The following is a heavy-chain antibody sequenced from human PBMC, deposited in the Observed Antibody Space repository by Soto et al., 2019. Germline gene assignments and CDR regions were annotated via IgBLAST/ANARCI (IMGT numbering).Heavy chain of an antibody. V-gene: IGHV1-18*01. CDR2: ISAYNGKT. CDR1: GYRFTSTG. D-gene: IGHD3-16*01. Sequence: QVQLVQSGAEVKEPGASVKVSCTASGYRFTSTGVSWVRQAPGQGLEWLGWISAYNGKTHYAQKVQGRVTMTTDTPPPTAYVDLRSLRSNETAVYYCARPSLNWAEDNWPHPKNPLDYGGQGTQVTVSS. CDR3: ARPSLNWAEDNWPHPKNPLDY. J-gene: IGHJ4*02.